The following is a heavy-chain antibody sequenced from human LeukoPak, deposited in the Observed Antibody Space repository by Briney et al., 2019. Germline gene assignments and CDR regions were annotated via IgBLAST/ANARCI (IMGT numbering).Heavy chain of an antibody. Sequence: GGSLRLSCAASGFTVSSNYMSWVRQAPGKGLEWVSVIYSCGSTYYADSVKGRFTISRDNSKNTLYLQMNSLRAEDTAVYYCAKDIRRTTGDYWGQGTLVTVSS. J-gene: IGHJ4*02. V-gene: IGHV3-66*01. D-gene: IGHD2/OR15-2a*01. CDR3: AKDIRRTTGDY. CDR2: IYSCGST. CDR1: GFTVSSNY.